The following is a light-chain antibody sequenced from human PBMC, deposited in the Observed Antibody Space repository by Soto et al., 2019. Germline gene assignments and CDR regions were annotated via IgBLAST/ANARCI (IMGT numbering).Light chain of an antibody. CDR1: QRLSSN. CDR3: QQYGSSGT. CDR2: GAS. J-gene: IGKJ1*01. Sequence: EIVLTQSPATLSVSPGERATLSCRASQRLSSNLAWYQQKPGQAPRLLIYGASNRATGIPDRFSGSGSGTDFTLTISRLEPEDFAVYYCQQYGSSGTFGQGTKVDIK. V-gene: IGKV3-20*01.